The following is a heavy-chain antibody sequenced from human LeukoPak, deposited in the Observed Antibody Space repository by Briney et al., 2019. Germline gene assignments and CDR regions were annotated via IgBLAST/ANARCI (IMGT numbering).Heavy chain of an antibody. CDR3: ARVLRRDYYYYYMDV. D-gene: IGHD1-26*01. Sequence: PSETLSLTCTVSGGSISSYYWSWIRQPPGKGLEWIGYIYYSGSTNYNPCLKSRVTISVDTSKNQFSLKLSSVTAADTAVYYCARVLRRDYYYYYMDVWGKGTTVTVSS. J-gene: IGHJ6*03. CDR1: GGSISSYY. V-gene: IGHV4-59*01. CDR2: IYYSGST.